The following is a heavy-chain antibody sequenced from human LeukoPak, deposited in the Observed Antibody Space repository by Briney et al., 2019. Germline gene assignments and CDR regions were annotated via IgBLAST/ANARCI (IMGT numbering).Heavy chain of an antibody. CDR2: IYHSGST. CDR3: ARGNTYYDILTGYGTNWFDP. J-gene: IGHJ5*02. V-gene: IGHV4-30-2*01. D-gene: IGHD3-9*01. CDR1: GGSISSGGYS. Sequence: SETLSLTCAVSGGSISSGGYSWSWLRQPPGKGLEWIVYIYHSGSTYYNPSLKSRVTISVGRSKNQFSLKLSSVTAADTAVYYCARGNTYYDILTGYGTNWFDPWGQGTLVTVSS.